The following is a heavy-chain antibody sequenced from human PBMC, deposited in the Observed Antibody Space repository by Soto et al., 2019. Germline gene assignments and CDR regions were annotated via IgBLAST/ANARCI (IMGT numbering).Heavy chain of an antibody. V-gene: IGHV3-30-3*01. CDR3: ARAGCDGGRCYTLVGLRYGMDV. J-gene: IGHJ6*02. Sequence: QVQLVESGGGVVQPGRSLRLSCAASGFTFSSYVMHWVRQAPGKGLEWVAVISYDGNNKYYADSVKGRFTISRDNSKNTLYLQMNSLRAEDMAVYYCARAGCDGGRCYTLVGLRYGMDVWGQGTTVTVSS. CDR2: ISYDGNNK. D-gene: IGHD2-15*01. CDR1: GFTFSSYV.